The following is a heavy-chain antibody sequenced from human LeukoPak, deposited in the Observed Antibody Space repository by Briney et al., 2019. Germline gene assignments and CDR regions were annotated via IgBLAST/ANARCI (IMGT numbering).Heavy chain of an antibody. V-gene: IGHV3-23*01. D-gene: IGHD3-10*01. J-gene: IGHJ4*02. CDR2: ISGGGGST. CDR3: AKDLKYGSGSYLFDY. CDR1: GFTFSSYA. Sequence: GGSLRLSCAASGFTFSSYAMSWVRQAPGKGLEWGSAISGGGGSTYYADSVKGRFTISRDNSKNTLYLQMNSLRAEDTAVYYCAKDLKYGSGSYLFDYWGQGTLVTVSS.